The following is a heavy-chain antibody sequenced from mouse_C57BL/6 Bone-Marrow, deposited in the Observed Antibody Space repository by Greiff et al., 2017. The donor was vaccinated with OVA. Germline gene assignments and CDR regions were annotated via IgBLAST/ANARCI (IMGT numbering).Heavy chain of an antibody. CDR2: IDPSDSYT. CDR3: ARRDFDY. CDR1: GYTFTSYW. J-gene: IGHJ2*01. V-gene: IGHV1-50*01. Sequence: VQLKQPGAELVKPGASVKLSCKASGYTFTSYWMQWVKQRPGQGLEWIGEIDPSDSYTNYNQKFKGKATLTVDTSSSTAYMQLSSLTSEDSAVYYCARRDFDYWGQGTTLTVSS.